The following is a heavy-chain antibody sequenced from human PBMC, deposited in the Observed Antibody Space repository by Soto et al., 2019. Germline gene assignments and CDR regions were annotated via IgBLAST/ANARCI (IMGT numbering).Heavy chain of an antibody. V-gene: IGHV1-69*13. CDR2: IIPIFGTA. CDR3: ARDGVVVAALDI. Sequence: SVKVSCKASGGTFSSYAISWVRQAPGQGLEWMGGIIPIFGTANYAQKFQGRVTITADESTSTAYMELSSLRSEDTAVYYCARDGVVVAALDIWGQGTMVTVSS. J-gene: IGHJ3*02. CDR1: GGTFSSYA. D-gene: IGHD2-15*01.